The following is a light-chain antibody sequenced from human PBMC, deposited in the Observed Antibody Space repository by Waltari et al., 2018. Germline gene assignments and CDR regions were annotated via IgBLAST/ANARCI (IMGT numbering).Light chain of an antibody. V-gene: IGLV2-14*03. Sequence: QSALTQPASVSGSPGQSIPLSCTGTSGDVGVYDYVSWYQQQPGKAPKLMIYDVKNRPSGVSNRFSGSKSGDTASLTISGLQAEDEADYYCSSYAVTATLLFGGGTTLTVL. CDR1: SGDVGVYDY. J-gene: IGLJ2*01. CDR2: DVK. CDR3: SSYAVTATLL.